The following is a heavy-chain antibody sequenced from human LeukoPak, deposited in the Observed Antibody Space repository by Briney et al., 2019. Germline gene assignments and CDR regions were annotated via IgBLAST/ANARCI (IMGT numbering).Heavy chain of an antibody. CDR3: ARTDRDPFTIFGVVGPFDY. V-gene: IGHV3-7*01. D-gene: IGHD3-3*01. CDR2: IKQDGSEK. Sequence: GGSLRLSCAASGFTFSSYWMSWVRQAPGKGLEWVANIKQDGSEKYYVDSVKGRFTISRDNAKNSLYLQMNSLGAEDTAVYYCARTDRDPFTIFGVVGPFDYWGQGTLVTVSS. CDR1: GFTFSSYW. J-gene: IGHJ4*02.